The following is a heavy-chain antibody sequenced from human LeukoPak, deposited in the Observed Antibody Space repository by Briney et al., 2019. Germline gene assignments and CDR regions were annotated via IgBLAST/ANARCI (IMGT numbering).Heavy chain of an antibody. CDR2: MKQDGSEK. CDR1: GFTFSSYW. Sequence: GGSLRLSCAASGFTFSSYWMSWVRQAPGKGLEWVANMKQDGSEKSYVDSVKGRFTISRDNAKNSLYLQMNSLRAEDTAVYYCARRALSSGYYPQFDYWGQGTPVTVSS. D-gene: IGHD3-22*01. CDR3: ARRALSSGYYPQFDY. V-gene: IGHV3-7*01. J-gene: IGHJ4*02.